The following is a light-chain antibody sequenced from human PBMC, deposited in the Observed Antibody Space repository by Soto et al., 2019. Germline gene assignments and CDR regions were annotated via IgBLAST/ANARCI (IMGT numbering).Light chain of an antibody. CDR3: QQYNNWPPGDT. V-gene: IGKV3-15*01. CDR1: QSVSSN. Sequence: EIVMTQSPATLSVSPGERATLSCRASQSVSSNLAWYQQKPGQAPRLLIYGASTRATGIPARFSGSGSGTGFTLTISSLQSEDFAVYYCQQYNNWPPGDTFGRGTKVEIK. CDR2: GAS. J-gene: IGKJ1*01.